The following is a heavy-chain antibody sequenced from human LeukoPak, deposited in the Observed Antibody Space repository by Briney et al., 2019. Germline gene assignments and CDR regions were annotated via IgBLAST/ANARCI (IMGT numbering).Heavy chain of an antibody. V-gene: IGHV3-48*03. CDR3: ASRHDSSGYYGVYGFNDAFDI. CDR2: ISSSGSTI. CDR1: GFTFSSYE. Sequence: GGSLRLSCAASGFTFSSYEMNWVRQAPGKGLEWVSYISSSGSTIYYADSVKGRFTISRDNAKNSLYLQMNSLRAEDTAVYYCASRHDSSGYYGVYGFNDAFDIWGQGTMVTVSS. J-gene: IGHJ3*02. D-gene: IGHD3-22*01.